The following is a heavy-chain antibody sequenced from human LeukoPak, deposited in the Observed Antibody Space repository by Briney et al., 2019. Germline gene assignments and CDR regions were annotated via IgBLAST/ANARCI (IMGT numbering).Heavy chain of an antibody. Sequence: PGGSLRLFCAASGFTFTTYGMHWVRQAPGKGLEWVAIIWYDGSNKYYADSVKGRFTISRDNSKHTLYLQMNSLRAEDTALYYCAAGEPYGYWGQGTLVTISS. D-gene: IGHD1-14*01. CDR2: IWYDGSNK. CDR1: GFTFTTYG. J-gene: IGHJ4*02. CDR3: AAGEPYGY. V-gene: IGHV3-33*01.